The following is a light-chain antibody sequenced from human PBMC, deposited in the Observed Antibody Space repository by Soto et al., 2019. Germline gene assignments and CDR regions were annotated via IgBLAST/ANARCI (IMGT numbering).Light chain of an antibody. CDR2: SNN. Sequence: SALTQPPSASGAPGQTVTISCSGSSSNIGANSVNWYQQVPGKAPKFLISSNNQRPSGVPDRFSGSKSGTSASLAISGLQSEDEADYYCAAWDDTLDVFYVFGSGTKVTVL. CDR3: AAWDDTLDVFYV. J-gene: IGLJ1*01. V-gene: IGLV1-44*01. CDR1: SSNIGANS.